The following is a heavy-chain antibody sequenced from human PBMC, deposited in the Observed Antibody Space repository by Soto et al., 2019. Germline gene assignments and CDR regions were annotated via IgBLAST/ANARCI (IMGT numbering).Heavy chain of an antibody. CDR3: ARETVCSGARCYPYFYNGMDV. J-gene: IGHJ6*02. V-gene: IGHV1-3*01. CDR2: INAGNGNT. Sequence: GASVKVSCKASGYTFTSYAMHWVRQAPGQRLEWMGWINAGNGNTKYSQKFQGRVTITRDTSASTAYMELSSLRSEDTAVYYCARETVCSGARCYPYFYNGMDVWGQGTTVTVSS. D-gene: IGHD2-15*01. CDR1: GYTFTSYA.